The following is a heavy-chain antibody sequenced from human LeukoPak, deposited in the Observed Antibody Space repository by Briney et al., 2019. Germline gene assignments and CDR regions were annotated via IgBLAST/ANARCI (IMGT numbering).Heavy chain of an antibody. CDR2: IREDGSEK. CDR3: ARDFHAFDI. Sequence: PGGSLRLSCAASGFTFSAYWMSWVRQAPGKELEWVANIREDGSEKYYVDSVKGQFTISRDNAKNSLFLQMDSLRAEDTAVYYCARDFHAFDIWGQGTMVTVSS. CDR1: GFTFSAYW. V-gene: IGHV3-7*01. J-gene: IGHJ3*02.